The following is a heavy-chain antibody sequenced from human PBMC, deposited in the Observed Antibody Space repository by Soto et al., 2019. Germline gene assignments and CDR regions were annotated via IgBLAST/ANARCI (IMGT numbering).Heavy chain of an antibody. D-gene: IGHD6-13*01. V-gene: IGHV3-33*01. Sequence: QVQLVESGGGVVQPGRSLRLSCAASGFTFSSYGMHWVRQAPGKGLEWVAVIWYDGSNKYYADSVKGRFTISRDNSKNTLYLQMNSLRAEDTAAYYCARDGSSSWYFDYWGQGTLVTVSS. CDR2: IWYDGSNK. J-gene: IGHJ4*02. CDR1: GFTFSSYG. CDR3: ARDGSSSWYFDY.